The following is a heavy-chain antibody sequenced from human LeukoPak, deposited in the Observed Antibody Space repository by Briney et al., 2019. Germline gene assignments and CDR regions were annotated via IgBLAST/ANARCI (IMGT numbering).Heavy chain of an antibody. V-gene: IGHV3-48*01. D-gene: IGHD6-13*01. Sequence: GGSLRLSCAASGFIFSAYAMNWVRQAPGKGLEWVSYISTSTSTIYYADSVKGRFTISRDNAKNSLYLQMNSLRVEDTAVYYCARDARGAAAADDPFDIWGQGTMVTVSS. CDR1: GFIFSAYA. CDR2: ISTSTSTI. CDR3: ARDARGAAAADDPFDI. J-gene: IGHJ3*02.